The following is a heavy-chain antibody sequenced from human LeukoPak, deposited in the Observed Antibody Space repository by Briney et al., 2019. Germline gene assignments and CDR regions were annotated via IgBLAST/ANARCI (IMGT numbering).Heavy chain of an antibody. CDR3: ARDFAYSRLDS. Sequence: GGSLRLSCVGSGFTFRSHAMSWVRQAPEKGLEFVSGIYENGGTTYYADSVKGRFTISRDNAENSLYLQMNSLRAEDTALYYCARDFAYSRLDSWGQGTLVTVSS. J-gene: IGHJ4*02. V-gene: IGHV3-23*01. D-gene: IGHD6-13*01. CDR2: IYENGGTT. CDR1: GFTFRSHA.